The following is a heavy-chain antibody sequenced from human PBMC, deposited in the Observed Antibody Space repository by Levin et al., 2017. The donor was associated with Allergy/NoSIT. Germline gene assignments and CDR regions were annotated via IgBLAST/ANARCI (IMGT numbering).Heavy chain of an antibody. CDR1: GFTFSSYA. V-gene: IGHV3-23*01. CDR3: AKEVGLYGDSDFDY. CDR2: ISGSGGST. Sequence: PGESLKISCAASGFTFSSYAMSWVRQAPGKGLEWVSAISGSGGSTYYADSVKGRFTISRDNSKNTLYLQMNSLRAEDTAVYYCAKEVGLYGDSDFDYWGQGTLVTVSS. D-gene: IGHD4-17*01. J-gene: IGHJ4*02.